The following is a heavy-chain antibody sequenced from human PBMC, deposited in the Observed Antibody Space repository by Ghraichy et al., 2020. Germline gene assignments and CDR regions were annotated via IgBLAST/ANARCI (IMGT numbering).Heavy chain of an antibody. J-gene: IGHJ6*02. D-gene: IGHD2-2*01. CDR2: IYYSGST. Sequence: SETLSLTCTVSGGSISSYYWSWIRQPPGKGLEWIGYIYYSGSTNYNPSLKSRVTISVDTSKNQSSLKLSSVTAADTAADYCARTQLGYCSSTSCYVYYYYGMDVWRQGTTVTVSS. CDR1: GGSISSYY. V-gene: IGHV4-59*01. CDR3: ARTQLGYCSSTSCYVYYYYGMDV.